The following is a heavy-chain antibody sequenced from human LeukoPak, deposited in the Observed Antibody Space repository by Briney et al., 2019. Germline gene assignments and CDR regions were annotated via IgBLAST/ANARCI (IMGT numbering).Heavy chain of an antibody. CDR1: GGSFSGYY. D-gene: IGHD5-24*01. CDR2: INHSGSA. J-gene: IGHJ6*03. CDR3: ARGFRGYYYYYYMDV. V-gene: IGHV4-34*01. Sequence: SETLSLTCAVSGGSFSGYYWSWVRQPPGKGLEWMGEINHSGSANYNPSLKSRVTISVDTSKNQFSLKLSSVTAADTAVYYCARGFRGYYYYYYMDVWGKGTTVTVSS.